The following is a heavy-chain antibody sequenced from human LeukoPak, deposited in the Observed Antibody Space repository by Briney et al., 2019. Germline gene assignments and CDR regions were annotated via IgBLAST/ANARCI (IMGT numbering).Heavy chain of an antibody. CDR1: VFAFNTYT. J-gene: IGHJ4*02. CDR2: ISGTSGII. V-gene: IGHV3-48*01. Sequence: GGSVILSCAASVFAFNTYTMNWVRHAPWKGREWVLCISGTSGIIDYADSVRGRFTISRDNAKNSLYLQMNSLRAEDTAVYYCARGSTYYESSGQAPFDYWGQGTLVTVSS. CDR3: ARGSTYYESSGQAPFDY. D-gene: IGHD3-22*01.